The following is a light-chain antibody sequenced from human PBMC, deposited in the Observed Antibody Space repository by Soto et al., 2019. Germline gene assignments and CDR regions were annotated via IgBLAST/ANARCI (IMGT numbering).Light chain of an antibody. J-gene: IGLJ1*01. Sequence: QSALTQPPSASGSPGQSVTISCTGTSSDVGGYNYVSWYQQHPGKAPKLMIYEVNKRPSGVPDRFSGSKSGNTASLTVSGLQAEDEADYYCSSYAGSNYYVFGTGTKLTVL. CDR3: SSYAGSNYYV. V-gene: IGLV2-8*01. CDR1: SSDVGGYNY. CDR2: EVN.